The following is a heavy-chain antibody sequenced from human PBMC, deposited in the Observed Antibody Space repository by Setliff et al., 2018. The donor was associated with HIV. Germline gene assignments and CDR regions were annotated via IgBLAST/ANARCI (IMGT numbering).Heavy chain of an antibody. V-gene: IGHV1-24*01. CDR1: GYTLTELS. CDR3: ARGIKLVGGVIVGSMDV. CDR2: FDPEDDET. Sequence: ASVKVSCKVSGYTLTELSIHWVRQAPGKGLEWMGGFDPEDDETIYAQKFQGRVTMTEDTSTDTAYMELSSLRSEDTAMYHCARGIKLVGGVIVGSMDVWGKGTTVTVSS. D-gene: IGHD3-16*02. J-gene: IGHJ6*03.